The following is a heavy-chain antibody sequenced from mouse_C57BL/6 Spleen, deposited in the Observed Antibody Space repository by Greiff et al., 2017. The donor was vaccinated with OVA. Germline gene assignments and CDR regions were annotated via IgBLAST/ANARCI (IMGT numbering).Heavy chain of an antibody. V-gene: IGHV1-64*01. D-gene: IGHD2-2*01. CDR2: IHPNSGST. CDR3: ARAGGGLPALDY. Sequence: QVQLQQPGAELVKPGASVKLSCKASGYTFTSYWMHWVKQRPGQGLEWIGMIHPNSGSTNYNEKFKSKATLTVDKSSSTAYMQLSSLTSEDSAVYYCARAGGGLPALDYWGQGTTLTVSS. J-gene: IGHJ2*01. CDR1: GYTFTSYW.